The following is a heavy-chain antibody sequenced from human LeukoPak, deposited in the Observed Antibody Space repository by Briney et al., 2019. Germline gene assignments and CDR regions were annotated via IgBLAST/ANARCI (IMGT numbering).Heavy chain of an antibody. J-gene: IGHJ2*01. V-gene: IGHV4-30-2*01. CDR1: GGSISSGGYS. CDR2: ISHSGTT. CDR3: ARYSSAWPYWYFDL. D-gene: IGHD6-25*01. Sequence: SQTLSLTCTVSGGSISSGGYSWSWIRQPPGKGLEWIGYISHSGTTYYKPSLKSRVTLSVDRSKNQFSLNVTSVTAADTAVYYCARYSSAWPYWYFDLWGRGTLVTVSS.